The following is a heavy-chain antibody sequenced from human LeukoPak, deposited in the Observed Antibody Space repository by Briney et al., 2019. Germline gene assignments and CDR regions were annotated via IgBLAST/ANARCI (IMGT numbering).Heavy chain of an antibody. V-gene: IGHV4-39*01. D-gene: IGHD6-6*01. Sequence: PSETLSLTXTVSGGSISSSSYYWGWIRQPPGEGLEWIGSIYYSGSTYYNPSLKSRVTISVDTSKNQFSLKLSSVTAADTAVYYCAIGGDSSSSSIDYWGQGTLVTVSS. J-gene: IGHJ4*02. CDR1: GGSISSSSYY. CDR2: IYYSGST. CDR3: AIGGDSSSSSIDY.